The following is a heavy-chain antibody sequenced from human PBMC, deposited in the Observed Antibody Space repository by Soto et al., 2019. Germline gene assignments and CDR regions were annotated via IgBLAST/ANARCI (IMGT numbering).Heavy chain of an antibody. CDR3: AKDSRPGYCSSAGCYYRNWCDP. Sequence: QVQLVESGGGVVQPGRSLRLSCAASGFTFSSYGMHWVRQAPGKGLEWVAVISYDGSNKYYADSVKGRFPISSDNSKNTLFLQKNSLRAEYTGVYSSAKDSRPGYCSSAGCYYRNWCDPWGQGTLVTVSS. D-gene: IGHD2-8*01. V-gene: IGHV3-30*18. CDR1: GFTFSSYG. J-gene: IGHJ5*02. CDR2: ISYDGSNK.